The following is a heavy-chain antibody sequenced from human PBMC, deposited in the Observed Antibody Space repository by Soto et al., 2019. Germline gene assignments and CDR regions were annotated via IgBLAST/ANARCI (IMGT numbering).Heavy chain of an antibody. Sequence: GGSLRLSCAASGFTFSSYGMHWVRQAPGKGLEWVAVIWYDGSNKYYADSVKGRFTISRDNSKNTLYLQMNSLRAEDTAVYYCAREAVFGVLDVSSCFDLWGQGTLVTVSS. V-gene: IGHV3-33*01. D-gene: IGHD3-3*01. CDR2: IWYDGSNK. CDR1: GFTFSSYG. J-gene: IGHJ5*02. CDR3: AREAVFGVLDVSSCFDL.